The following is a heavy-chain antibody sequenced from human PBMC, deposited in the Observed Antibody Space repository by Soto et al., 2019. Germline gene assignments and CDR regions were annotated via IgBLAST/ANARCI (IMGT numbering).Heavy chain of an antibody. J-gene: IGHJ3*02. CDR1: GYTFTSYY. CDR3: ARASPLPEWFGESVGPMVAFDI. D-gene: IGHD3-10*01. V-gene: IGHV1-46*01. Sequence: QVQLVQSGAEVKKPGASVKVSCKASGYTFTSYYMHWVRQAPGQGLEWMGIINPSGGSTSYAQKFQGRVTMTRDTSTSTVYMERSSLRSEDTAVYYCARASPLPEWFGESVGPMVAFDIWGQGTMVTVSS. CDR2: INPSGGST.